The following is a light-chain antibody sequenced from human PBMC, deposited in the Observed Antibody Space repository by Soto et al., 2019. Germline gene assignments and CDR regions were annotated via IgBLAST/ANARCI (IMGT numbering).Light chain of an antibody. CDR2: QVN. CDR3: AAWDASLSACV. V-gene: IGLV2-14*01. CDR1: SSDVGGYIY. J-gene: IGLJ1*01. Sequence: QSALTQPASVSGSPGQSITISCTGTSSDVGGYIYVSWYQQHPGKAPKLMIYQVNNRPSGVSNRFSGSKSGNTASLTISALQAEDEADYYCAAWDASLSACVFGNGTKVTVL.